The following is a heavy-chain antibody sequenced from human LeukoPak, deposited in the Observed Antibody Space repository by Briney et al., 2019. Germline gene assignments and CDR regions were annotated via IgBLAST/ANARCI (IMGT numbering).Heavy chain of an antibody. J-gene: IGHJ6*02. V-gene: IGHV1-18*01. CDR2: ISAYNGNA. CDR1: GYTFTSYG. Sequence: GASVKVSCKASGYTFTSYGISWVRQAPGQGLEWMGWISAYNGNANYAQKLQGRVTMTTDTSTSTAYMELRSLRSDDTAVYYCARARLWLGDFPSYGMDVWGQGTTVTVSS. D-gene: IGHD3-10*01. CDR3: ARARLWLGDFPSYGMDV.